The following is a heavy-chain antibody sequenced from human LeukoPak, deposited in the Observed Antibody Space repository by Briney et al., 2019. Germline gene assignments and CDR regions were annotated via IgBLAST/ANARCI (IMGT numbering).Heavy chain of an antibody. CDR3: ASRKSYYDQFDY. V-gene: IGHV3-23*01. D-gene: IGHD3-22*01. CDR1: GFTFSSYG. CDR2: ISGSGSST. J-gene: IGHJ4*02. Sequence: GGSLRLSCAASGFTFSSYGMSWVRQAPGKGMEWVSAISGSGSSTYYADSVKGRFTISRDNSKNTLYLQMNSLRAEDTAVYYCASRKSYYDQFDYWGQGTLVTVSS.